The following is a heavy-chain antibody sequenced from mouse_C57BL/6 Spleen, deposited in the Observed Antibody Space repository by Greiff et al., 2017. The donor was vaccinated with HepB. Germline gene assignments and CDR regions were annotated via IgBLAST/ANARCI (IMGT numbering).Heavy chain of an antibody. CDR2: IYPGDGDT. D-gene: IGHD2-4*01. J-gene: IGHJ3*01. Sequence: QVQLQQSGAELVKPGASVKISCKASGYAFSRYWMNWVNQRPGKGLEWIGQIYPGDGDTNYNGKFKGKATLTADKSSSTAYMQLSSLTSEDSAVYFCARAEDDYPWFAYWGQGTLVTVSA. CDR1: GYAFSRYW. V-gene: IGHV1-80*01. CDR3: ARAEDDYPWFAY.